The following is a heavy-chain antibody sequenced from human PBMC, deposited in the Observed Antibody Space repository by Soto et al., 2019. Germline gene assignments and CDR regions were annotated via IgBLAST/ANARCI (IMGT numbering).Heavy chain of an antibody. J-gene: IGHJ6*03. D-gene: IGHD4-17*01. Sequence: QVQLVESGGGLVKPGGSLRLSCAASGFTFRDFYMSWIRQAPGKGLEWISQIIGSSSTIYYADSVQGRFTISRDNAKNSLYLQMNSLRAGDTAVYYCARVRLDLGDPTQERFYYYMDVWGKGTTVTVS. CDR1: GFTFRDFY. V-gene: IGHV3-11*01. CDR2: IIGSSSTI. CDR3: ARVRLDLGDPTQERFYYYMDV.